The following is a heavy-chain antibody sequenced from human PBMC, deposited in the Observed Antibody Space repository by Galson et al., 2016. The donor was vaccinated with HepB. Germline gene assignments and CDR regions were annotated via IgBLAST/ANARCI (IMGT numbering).Heavy chain of an antibody. V-gene: IGHV3-33*01. CDR2: IWYDGSNQ. J-gene: IGHJ5*02. CDR3: ARGVGYGSGSSFDD. Sequence: SLRLSCAASGFSFSTYGMHWVRQAPGKGLEWVAVIWYDGSNQYYRDSVKGRFTVSRDNSESTLYLQMNSLRVEDTAVYYCARGVGYGSGSSFDDWGQGTLVTGSS. D-gene: IGHD3-10*01. CDR1: GFSFSTYG.